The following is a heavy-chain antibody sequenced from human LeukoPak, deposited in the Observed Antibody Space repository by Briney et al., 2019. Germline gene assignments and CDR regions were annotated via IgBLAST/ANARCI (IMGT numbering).Heavy chain of an antibody. Sequence: ASVKVSCKASGYTFTGYYMHWVRQAPGQGLEWMRWINPNSGGTNYAQKFQGWVTMTRDTSISTAYMELSRLRSDDTAVYYCARVYYDSSGHPAFDYWGQGTLVTVSS. CDR1: GYTFTGYY. D-gene: IGHD3-22*01. V-gene: IGHV1-2*04. CDR3: ARVYYDSSGHPAFDY. CDR2: INPNSGGT. J-gene: IGHJ4*02.